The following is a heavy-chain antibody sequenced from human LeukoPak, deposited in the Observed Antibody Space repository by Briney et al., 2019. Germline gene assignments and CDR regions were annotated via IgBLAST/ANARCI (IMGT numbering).Heavy chain of an antibody. CDR2: IYYSGST. J-gene: IGHJ5*02. CDR1: GGSISSGGYY. CDR3: ARGLDTAMASTWWFDP. Sequence: SETLSLTCTVSGGSISSGGYYWSWIRQHPGKGLEWIGYIYYSGSTYYNPSLKSRVTISVDTSKNQFSLRLSSVTAADTAVYHCARGLDTAMASTWWFDPWGQGTLVTVSS. V-gene: IGHV4-31*03. D-gene: IGHD5-18*01.